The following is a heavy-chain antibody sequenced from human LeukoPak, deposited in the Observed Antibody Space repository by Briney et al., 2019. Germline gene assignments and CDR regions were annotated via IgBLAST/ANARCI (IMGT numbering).Heavy chain of an antibody. D-gene: IGHD3-3*01. CDR1: GFTFSGYS. V-gene: IGHV3-21*01. CDR3: ARDSTDFWSGYPRPFDY. CDR2: ISSSSSYI. J-gene: IGHJ4*02. Sequence: GGCMRLSCAASGFTFSGYSMNWVRQAPGKGLEWVSSISSSSSYIYYADSVKGRFTISRDNAKNSLYLQMNSLRAEDTAVYYCARDSTDFWSGYPRPFDYWGQGTLVTVSS.